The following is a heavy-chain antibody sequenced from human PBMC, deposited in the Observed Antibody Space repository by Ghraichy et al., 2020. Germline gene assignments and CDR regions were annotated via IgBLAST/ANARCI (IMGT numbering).Heavy chain of an antibody. J-gene: IGHJ6*02. CDR1: GGSISSSSYY. Sequence: SQTLSLTCTVSGGSISSSSYYWVWIRQPPGKGLELIGSIYYTGSTYYNPSLKSRVTISVDRSKNQFSLKVSSVTAADTAVYYCARPQSDYNYAIDVWGQGTTVTVSS. CDR3: ARPQSDYNYAIDV. CDR2: IYYTGST. V-gene: IGHV4-39*01.